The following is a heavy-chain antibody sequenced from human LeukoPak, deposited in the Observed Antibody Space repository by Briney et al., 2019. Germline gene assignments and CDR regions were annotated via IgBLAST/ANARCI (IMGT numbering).Heavy chain of an antibody. V-gene: IGHV3-20*04. CDR1: GFTFDDYG. Sequence: GGSLRLSCAASGFTFDDYGMSWVRQAQGKGLEWVSGINWNGSSTGYADSVKGRFTISRDNAKNSLYLQMNSLRAEDTALYYCARVVVYYGSGSYYPYGMDVWGQGTTVTVSS. CDR3: ARVVVYYGSGSYYPYGMDV. D-gene: IGHD3-10*01. J-gene: IGHJ6*02. CDR2: INWNGSST.